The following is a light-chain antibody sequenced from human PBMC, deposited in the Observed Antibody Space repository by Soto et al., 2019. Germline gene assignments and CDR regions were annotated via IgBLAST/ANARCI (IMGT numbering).Light chain of an antibody. V-gene: IGKV4-1*01. CDR2: WAS. CDR1: QSILFSSNNKNY. CDR3: QQYYSTPVT. J-gene: IGKJ4*01. Sequence: DIVMTQSPDSLAVSLGERATINCKSSQSILFSSNNKNYLTWYQQKPGQPPKPRIYWASTRESGVPDRFSGSGSGTDFTLNISSLQAEDVAVYYCQQYYSTPVTFGGGSKVEIK.